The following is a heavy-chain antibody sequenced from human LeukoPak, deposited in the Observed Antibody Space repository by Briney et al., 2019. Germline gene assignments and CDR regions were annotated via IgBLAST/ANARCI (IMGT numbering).Heavy chain of an antibody. V-gene: IGHV3-23*01. Sequence: PGGSLRLSCAASGFTFSSYAMSWVRQAPGKGLEWVSAISCSGGSTDYADSVKGRFTISRDNSKNTLYLQMNSLRAEDTAVYYCAKGYGDNRPLLGYWGQGTLVTVSS. J-gene: IGHJ4*02. CDR1: GFTFSSYA. CDR2: ISCSGGST. CDR3: AKGYGDNRPLLGY. D-gene: IGHD4-17*01.